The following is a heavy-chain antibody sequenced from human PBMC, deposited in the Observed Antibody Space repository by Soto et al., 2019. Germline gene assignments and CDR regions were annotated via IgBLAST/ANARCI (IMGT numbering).Heavy chain of an antibody. Sequence: QVQLVESGGGLVKPGGSLRLSCATSGFTFSDYYMSWIRQAPGKGLEWISYISSSGGTIYYADSVKGRFTISRDNAKNSLYVQMNSLRAEDTAVYYCARGWAEYSGYGQPFDYWGQGTLVAVSS. J-gene: IGHJ4*02. CDR2: ISSSGGTI. CDR3: ARGWAEYSGYGQPFDY. CDR1: GFTFSDYY. D-gene: IGHD5-12*01. V-gene: IGHV3-11*01.